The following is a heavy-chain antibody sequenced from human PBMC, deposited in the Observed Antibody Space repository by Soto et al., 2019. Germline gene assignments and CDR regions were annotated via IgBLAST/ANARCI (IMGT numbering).Heavy chain of an antibody. V-gene: IGHV3-33*01. Sequence: QVQLVESGGGVVQPGRSLRLSCAASGFTFSSYGMHWVRQAPGKGLEWVAVIWYDGSNKYYADSVKGRFTISRDNSKKTLYREMNSLRAEDTAVYYCAREASGRMVATRGLDYWGQGTLVTVSS. D-gene: IGHD5-12*01. CDR1: GFTFSSYG. J-gene: IGHJ4*02. CDR3: AREASGRMVATRGLDY. CDR2: IWYDGSNK.